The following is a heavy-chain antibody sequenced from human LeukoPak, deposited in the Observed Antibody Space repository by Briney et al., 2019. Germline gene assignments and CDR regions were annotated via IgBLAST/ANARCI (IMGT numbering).Heavy chain of an antibody. CDR2: INHSGST. CDR3: ARGMVACTNGVCYTRDAFDI. Sequence: PSETLSLTCAVYGGSFSGYYWSWIRQPPGKGLEWIGEINHSGSTNYNPSLKSRVTISVDTSKNQFSLKLSSVTVADTAVYYCARGMVACTNGVCYTRDAFDIWGQGTMVTVSS. J-gene: IGHJ3*02. CDR1: GGSFSGYY. D-gene: IGHD2-8*01. V-gene: IGHV4-34*01.